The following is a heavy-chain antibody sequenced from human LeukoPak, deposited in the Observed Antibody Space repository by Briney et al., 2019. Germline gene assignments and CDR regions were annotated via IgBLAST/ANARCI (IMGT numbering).Heavy chain of an antibody. CDR3: ARGRKWGESGFDY. CDR1: GDSVSTNSAA. J-gene: IGHJ4*02. V-gene: IGHV6-1*01. D-gene: IGHD1-26*01. CDR2: TYYRSKWYN. Sequence: SQTLSLTCAISGDSVSTNSAAWNWIRQTQSRGLEWLGRTYYRSKWYNDYAVSVKSRITVNPDTSKNQFSLQLKSVTPEDTAMYYCARGRKWGESGFDYWGQGTLVTVSS.